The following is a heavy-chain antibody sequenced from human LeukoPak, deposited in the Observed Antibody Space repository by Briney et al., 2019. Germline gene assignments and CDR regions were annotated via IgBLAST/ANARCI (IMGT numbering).Heavy chain of an antibody. CDR2: ITSTTGTI. V-gene: IGHV3-48*04. Sequence: GGSLRLSCAASGFTFSDYSMNWVRQAPGKGLEWVSYITSTTGTIYYADSVKGRFTISRDNAKNSLYLQMNSLRAEDTAVYYCASLAAAGTSRDYWGQGTLDTVSS. J-gene: IGHJ4*02. D-gene: IGHD6-13*01. CDR1: GFTFSDYS. CDR3: ASLAAAGTSRDY.